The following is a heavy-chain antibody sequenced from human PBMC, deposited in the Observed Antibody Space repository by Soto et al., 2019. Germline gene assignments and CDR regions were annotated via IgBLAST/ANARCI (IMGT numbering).Heavy chain of an antibody. D-gene: IGHD3-22*01. CDR3: TRRARIGKQLWLPFDS. CDR1: GYTFRDYD. CDR2: MNPNSGNT. Sequence: QVQLVQSGAEVKKPGATVMVSCKASGYTFRDYDINWVRQASGQGLEGMGWMNPNSGNTAYAQKFQGRVTMTGDTTTNTAYMELSSLTSADTAVYYCTRRARIGKQLWLPFDSWAQGTLVTVSS. V-gene: IGHV1-8*01. J-gene: IGHJ4*02.